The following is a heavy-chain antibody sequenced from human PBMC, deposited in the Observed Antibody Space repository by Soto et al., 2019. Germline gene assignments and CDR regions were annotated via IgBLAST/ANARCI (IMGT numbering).Heavy chain of an antibody. D-gene: IGHD4-17*01. Sequence: GGSLILSCAASGFTFSSYAMSWVRQAPGKGLEWVSAISGSGGSTYYADSVKGRFTISRDNSKNTLYLQMNNLRPEDTAMYYCANSWTTLTTGFDFWGQGALVTVSS. CDR2: ISGSGGST. CDR1: GFTFSSYA. J-gene: IGHJ4*02. V-gene: IGHV3-23*01. CDR3: ANSWTTLTTGFDF.